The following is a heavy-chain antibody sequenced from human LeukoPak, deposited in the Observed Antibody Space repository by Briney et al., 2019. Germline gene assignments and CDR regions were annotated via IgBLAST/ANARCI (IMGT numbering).Heavy chain of an antibody. CDR1: GGSFSGYY. D-gene: IGHD3-22*01. J-gene: IGHJ4*02. CDR2: INHSGST. V-gene: IGHV4-34*01. CDR3: ARYTYYYDSSGYYGTLYDY. Sequence: SETLSLTCAVYGGSFSGYYWSWIRQPRGKGLEWIGEINHSGSTNYNPSLKSRVTISVDTSKNQFSLKLSSVTAADTAVYYCARYTYYYDSSGYYGTLYDYWGQGTLVTVSS.